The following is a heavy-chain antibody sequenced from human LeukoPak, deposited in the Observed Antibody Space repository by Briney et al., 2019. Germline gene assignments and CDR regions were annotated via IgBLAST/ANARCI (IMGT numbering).Heavy chain of an antibody. CDR1: SGSISSSSYY. Sequence: SEALSLTCTVSSGSISSSSYYWGWIRQPPGKGLEWIGSIYYSGSTYYNPSLKSRVTISVDTSKNQFSLKLSSVTAADTAVYYCAREKLIVVVPAANWFDPWGQGTLVTVSS. CDR2: IYYSGST. V-gene: IGHV4-39*07. J-gene: IGHJ5*02. D-gene: IGHD2-2*01. CDR3: AREKLIVVVPAANWFDP.